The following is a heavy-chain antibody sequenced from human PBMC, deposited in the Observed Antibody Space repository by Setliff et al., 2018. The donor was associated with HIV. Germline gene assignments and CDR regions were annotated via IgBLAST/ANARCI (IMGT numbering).Heavy chain of an antibody. D-gene: IGHD3-22*01. CDR1: GYAFASYG. CDR2: INTHSGNP. CDR3: ARFYDSGASYSDDAFDI. V-gene: IGHV7-4-1*02. Sequence: VKVSCKASGYAFASYGLNWVRQAPGQGLEWMGWINTHSGNPTYAQAFTGRFVFSLDTSVSTAYLQISSLRAEDTAVYYCARFYDSGASYSDDAFDIWGQGTMVTVSS. J-gene: IGHJ3*02.